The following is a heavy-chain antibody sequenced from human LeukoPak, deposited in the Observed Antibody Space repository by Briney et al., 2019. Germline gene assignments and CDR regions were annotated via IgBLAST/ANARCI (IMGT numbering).Heavy chain of an antibody. D-gene: IGHD6-19*01. Sequence: ASAKVSCKASGYTFTGYYMHWVRQAPGQGLEWMGWINPNSGGTNYAQKFQGRVTMTRDTSISTAYMELSRLRSDDTAVYYCARADSSGWYGGGNLDYWGQGTLVTVSS. V-gene: IGHV1-2*02. CDR2: INPNSGGT. CDR1: GYTFTGYY. J-gene: IGHJ4*02. CDR3: ARADSSGWYGGGNLDY.